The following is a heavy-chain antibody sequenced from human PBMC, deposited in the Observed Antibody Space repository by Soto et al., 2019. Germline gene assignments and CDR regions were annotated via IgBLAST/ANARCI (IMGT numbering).Heavy chain of an antibody. D-gene: IGHD3-10*01. Sequence: QVQLQESGPGLVKPSGTLSLTCAVSGGSITSSNWWSWVRQPPGKGLEWIGEMYHSGSTNYSPSLRSRVAISVDKSENQFSLGLSSVTAADTAVYYCARRGGNLISNFDYWGQGTLVTVSS. CDR2: MYHSGST. J-gene: IGHJ4*02. CDR3: ARRGGNLISNFDY. CDR1: GGSITSSNW. V-gene: IGHV4-4*02.